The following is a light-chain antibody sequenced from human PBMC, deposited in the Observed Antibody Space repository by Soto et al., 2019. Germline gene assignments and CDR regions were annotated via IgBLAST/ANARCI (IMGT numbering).Light chain of an antibody. CDR2: GAS. Sequence: EIVLTQSPGTLSLSPGERATLSCRATQSVSGSYLAWYQQKPGQAPRLLIYGASSRATGVPDRFSGSWSGTDFTLTISRLEPEDFAVYYCQQYDSSPWTFGQGTKVEI. J-gene: IGKJ1*01. CDR3: QQYDSSPWT. CDR1: QSVSGSY. V-gene: IGKV3-20*01.